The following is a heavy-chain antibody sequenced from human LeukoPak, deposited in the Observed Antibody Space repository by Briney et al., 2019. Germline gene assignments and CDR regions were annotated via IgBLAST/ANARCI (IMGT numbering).Heavy chain of an antibody. V-gene: IGHV4-34*01. J-gene: IGHJ4*02. CDR2: INHSGST. Sequence: SETLSLTCAVYGGSFSGYYWSWIRQPPGKGLEWIGEINHSGSTNYNPSLKSRVTISVDTSKNQFSLKLSSVTAADTAVYYCARVGSGNYYTPPYHFDYWGQGTLVTVSS. CDR3: ARVGSGNYYTPPYHFDY. D-gene: IGHD3-10*01. CDR1: GGSFSGYY.